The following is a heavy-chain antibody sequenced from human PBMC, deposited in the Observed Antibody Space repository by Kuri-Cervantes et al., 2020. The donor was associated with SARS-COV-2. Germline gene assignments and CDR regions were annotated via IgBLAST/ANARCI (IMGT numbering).Heavy chain of an antibody. D-gene: IGHD4-23*01. V-gene: IGHV4-38-2*01. J-gene: IGHJ6*04. Sequence: GSLRLSCVVSGYSISGGYYWAWIRQSPGRGLEWIGSVYHSGNAYYNPSLKTRVTISVDTSENQFSLKLSSVTAADTAVYYCARPGGFLDVWGKGTTVTVSS. CDR3: ARPGGFLDV. CDR2: VYHSGNA. CDR1: GYSISGGYY.